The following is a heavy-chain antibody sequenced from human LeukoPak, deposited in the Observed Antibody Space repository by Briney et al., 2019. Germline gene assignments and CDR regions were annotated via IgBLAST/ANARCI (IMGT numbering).Heavy chain of an antibody. CDR1: GFTFSDHY. CDR3: ARDCSSTSCYYYGMDV. V-gene: IGHV3-11*01. Sequence: GGSLRLSCAASGFTFSDHYMSWIRQAPGKGLEWVSYINSSYSTIYHADSVKGRFTLSRDNAKNSLYLQMNSLRAEDTGVYYCARDCSSTSCYYYGMDVWGQGTTVTVSS. CDR2: INSSYSTI. J-gene: IGHJ6*02. D-gene: IGHD2-2*01.